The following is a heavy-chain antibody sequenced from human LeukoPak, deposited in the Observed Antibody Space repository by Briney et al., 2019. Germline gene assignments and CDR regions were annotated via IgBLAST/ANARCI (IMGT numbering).Heavy chain of an antibody. CDR3: VKDGRRGYSYGYSDY. D-gene: IGHD5-18*01. V-gene: IGHV3-64D*06. CDR1: GFTFSSYA. Sequence: GGSLRLSCSTSGFTFSSYAMHWVRQAPGKGLEHVSAISSNGGSTYYADSVKGRFTISRDNSKNTLYLQMSSLRAEDTAVYYCVKDGRRGYSYGYSDYWGQGTLVTVSS. J-gene: IGHJ4*02. CDR2: ISSNGGST.